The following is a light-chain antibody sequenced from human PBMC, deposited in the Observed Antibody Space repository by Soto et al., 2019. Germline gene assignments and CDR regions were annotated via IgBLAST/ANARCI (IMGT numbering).Light chain of an antibody. Sequence: DIQMTQSPSSLSASVGDRVTITCRASQDIGNDLGWYQQKPGKAPKRLIYAASSLGSGVPARFSGRVCGPEFTLTLSRRRREDFATFFCLQHNCYPRALGQGTQVEIK. V-gene: IGKV1-17*01. J-gene: IGKJ1*01. CDR3: LQHNCYPRA. CDR2: AAS. CDR1: QDIGND.